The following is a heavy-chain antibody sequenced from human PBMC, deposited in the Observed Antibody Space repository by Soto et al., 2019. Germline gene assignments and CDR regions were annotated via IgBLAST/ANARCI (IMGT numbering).Heavy chain of an antibody. CDR3: ARPDFGDYWYFDL. J-gene: IGHJ2*01. Sequence: QAQLVQSGAEVKKPGSSVKVSCKAFGGPFSSHTFSWVRQAPGQGLEWMGRIIPALGTTTYAQKFQGRVTIPADESVTTVYMELNSLRTEDTAVYYCARPDFGDYWYFDLWGRGTLVTVSS. D-gene: IGHD4-17*01. V-gene: IGHV1-69*08. CDR2: IIPALGTT. CDR1: GGPFSSHT.